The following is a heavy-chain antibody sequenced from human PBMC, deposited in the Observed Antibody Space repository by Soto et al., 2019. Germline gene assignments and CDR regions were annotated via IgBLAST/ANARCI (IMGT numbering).Heavy chain of an antibody. CDR1: GFTFSSYA. J-gene: IGHJ4*02. CDR3: AKAPRYCSGGSCYSY. D-gene: IGHD2-15*01. V-gene: IGHV3-23*01. CDR2: ISGSGGST. Sequence: EVQLLESGGGLVQPGGSLRLSCAASGFTFSSYAMSWVRQAPGKGLEWVSAISGSGGSTYYADSVKGRFTISRDNSKNTLYLQMNSMRDEDTAVYYCAKAPRYCSGGSCYSYWGQGTLVTVSS.